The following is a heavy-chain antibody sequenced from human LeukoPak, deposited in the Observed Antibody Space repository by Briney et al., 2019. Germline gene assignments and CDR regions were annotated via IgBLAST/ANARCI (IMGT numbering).Heavy chain of an antibody. CDR2: INAGNGNT. CDR3: ARDDWRELTFDY. Sequence: ASLKVSCKASGYTFTSYAMHWVRQAPGQRLEWMGWINAGNGNTKYSQKFQGRVTITRDTSASTAYMELSSLRSEDTAVYYCARDDWRELTFDYWGQGTLVTVSS. D-gene: IGHD1-26*01. J-gene: IGHJ4*02. V-gene: IGHV1-3*01. CDR1: GYTFTSYA.